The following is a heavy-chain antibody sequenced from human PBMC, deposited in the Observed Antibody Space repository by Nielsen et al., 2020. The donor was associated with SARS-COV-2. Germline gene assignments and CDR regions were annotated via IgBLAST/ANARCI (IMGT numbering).Heavy chain of an antibody. Sequence: SETLSLTCTVSGGSISSGGYYWSWIRQHPGKGLEWIGYIYYSGSTYYNPSLKSRVTISVDTSKNQFSLKLSSVTAADTAVYYCARYSAGEYYYDSSGYRNWFDPWGQGTLVTVSS. D-gene: IGHD3-22*01. CDR1: GGSISSGGYY. J-gene: IGHJ5*02. CDR2: IYYSGST. CDR3: ARYSAGEYYYDSSGYRNWFDP. V-gene: IGHV4-31*03.